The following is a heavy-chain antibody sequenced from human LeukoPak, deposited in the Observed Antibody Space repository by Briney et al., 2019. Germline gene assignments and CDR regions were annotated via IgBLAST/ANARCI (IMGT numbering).Heavy chain of an antibody. CDR1: GFTFSSYW. D-gene: IGHD5-18*01. Sequence: GGSLRLSCAASGFTFSSYWMSWVRQAPGKGLEWVANIKQDGSEKYYVDSVKGRFTISRDNAKNSLYLQMNSLRAEDAAVYYCARGSRYSYDDAFDIWGQGTMVTVSS. V-gene: IGHV3-7*01. CDR2: IKQDGSEK. CDR3: ARGSRYSYDDAFDI. J-gene: IGHJ3*02.